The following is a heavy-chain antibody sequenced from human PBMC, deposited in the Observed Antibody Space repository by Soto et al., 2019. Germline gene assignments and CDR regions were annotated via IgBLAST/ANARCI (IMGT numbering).Heavy chain of an antibody. Sequence: ASVKVSCKASGYTFTSYAMHWVRQAPGQRLEWMGWINAGNGNTKYSQKFQGRVTITRDTSASTAYMELSSLRSEDTAVYYCAVALRLVITHFDYWGQGTPVTVSS. V-gene: IGHV1-3*01. CDR1: GYTFTSYA. J-gene: IGHJ4*02. CDR3: AVALRLVITHFDY. D-gene: IGHD3-9*01. CDR2: INAGNGNT.